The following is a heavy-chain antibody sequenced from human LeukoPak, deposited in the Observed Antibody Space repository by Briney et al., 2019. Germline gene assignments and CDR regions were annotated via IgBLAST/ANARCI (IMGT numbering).Heavy chain of an antibody. CDR2: ISSSGSYI. Sequence: GGTLRLSCAASGFTFSDYYMSWIRQAPGEGLEWVSYISSSGSYIYYADSVKGRFTISRDNAKNSLYLQMNSLRAEDTAVYYCPREESSSSGYYFDYWGQGTLVTVSS. D-gene: IGHD6-6*01. J-gene: IGHJ4*02. CDR1: GFTFSDYY. CDR3: PREESSSSGYYFDY. V-gene: IGHV3-11*04.